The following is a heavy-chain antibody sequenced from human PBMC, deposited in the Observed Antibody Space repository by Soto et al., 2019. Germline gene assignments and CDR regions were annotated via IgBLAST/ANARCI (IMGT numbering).Heavy chain of an antibody. CDR2: IYTSGST. Sequence: SETLSLTCTVSGGSISSYYWSWIRQPAGKGLEWIGRIYTSGSTNYNPSPKSRVTMSVDTSKNQFSLKLSSVTAADTAVYYCARDLGYCSSTSCAGLPWFDPWGQGTLVTVSS. D-gene: IGHD2-2*01. CDR3: ARDLGYCSSTSCAGLPWFDP. CDR1: GGSISSYY. J-gene: IGHJ5*02. V-gene: IGHV4-4*07.